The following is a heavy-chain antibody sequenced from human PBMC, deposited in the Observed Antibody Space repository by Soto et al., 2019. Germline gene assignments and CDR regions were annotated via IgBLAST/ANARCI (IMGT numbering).Heavy chain of an antibody. J-gene: IGHJ4*02. D-gene: IGHD3-16*01. CDR1: GFTVSSKY. V-gene: IGHV3-53*02. Sequence: EVQLVETGGGLIQPGGSLRLSCAASGFTVSSKYMTWVRQAPGKGLEWVSVLYSDGTTSYADSVKGRFTIARDNSKNTLDLQMNSLRAEDTAVYYCARERGGGATGGYFDYWGQGTLVTVSS. CDR2: LYSDGTT. CDR3: ARERGGGATGGYFDY.